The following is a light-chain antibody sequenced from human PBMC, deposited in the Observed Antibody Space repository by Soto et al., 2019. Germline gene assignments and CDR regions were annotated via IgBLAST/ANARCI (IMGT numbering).Light chain of an antibody. CDR1: SSDVGGYNY. J-gene: IGLJ1*01. CDR2: EVS. Sequence: QSALTQPASVSGSPGQSITISCTGTSSDVGGYNYVSWYQQHPGKAPKLMIYEVSNRPFGVSNRFSSSKAGNTASMTISGLQAEDEAYCNCSSYTRSSSYVFGTGTKLTVL. V-gene: IGLV2-14*01. CDR3: SSYTRSSSYV.